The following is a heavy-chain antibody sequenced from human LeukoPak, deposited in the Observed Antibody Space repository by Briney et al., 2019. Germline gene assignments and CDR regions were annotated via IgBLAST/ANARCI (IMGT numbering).Heavy chain of an antibody. V-gene: IGHV4-38-2*02. CDR2: IYHSGDT. J-gene: IGHJ2*01. D-gene: IGHD6-13*01. Sequence: SETLSLTCTVSGYSISNGYFWGWIRQPPEKGLEWIGNIYHSGDTYYNSSLKSRVTISVDTSKNQSSLNLSSVSAADTAVYHCARHEHSSSWSPPEYVDLWGRGTLVTVSS. CDR3: ARHEHSSSWSPPEYVDL. CDR1: GYSISNGYF.